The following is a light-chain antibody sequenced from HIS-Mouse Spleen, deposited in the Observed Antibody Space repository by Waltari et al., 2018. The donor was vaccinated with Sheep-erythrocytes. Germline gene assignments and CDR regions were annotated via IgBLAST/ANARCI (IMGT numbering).Light chain of an antibody. CDR3: QAWDSSTVV. CDR1: KLGGKY. J-gene: IGLJ2*01. V-gene: IGLV3-1*01. CDR2: QDS. Sequence: SYELTQPPSVSVSPGQTATIPCSGEKLGGKYACWYQQRPGQSPVLVIYQDSKRPSGIPERFSGSNSGNTATLTISGTQAMDEADYYCQAWDSSTVVFGGGTKLTVL.